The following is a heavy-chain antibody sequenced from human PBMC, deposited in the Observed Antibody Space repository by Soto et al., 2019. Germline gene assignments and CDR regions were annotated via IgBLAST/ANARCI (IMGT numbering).Heavy chain of an antibody. J-gene: IGHJ4*02. D-gene: IGHD5-18*01. CDR2: IYYSWNT. CDR3: AREGGKYSYGFSPFAY. Sequence: PSYSPSIGSALSGERAGPSDGAGIRQPPVKGLEWIGYIYYSWNTKYNPCLKSRFTMSVDTSKNQFSLKLSSVTAADTAVYYCAREGGKYSYGFSPFAYWGQGTLVTVSS. CDR1: GERAGPSD. V-gene: IGHV4-59*02.